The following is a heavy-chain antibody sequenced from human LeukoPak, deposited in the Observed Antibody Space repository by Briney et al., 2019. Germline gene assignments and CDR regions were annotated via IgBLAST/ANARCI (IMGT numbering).Heavy chain of an antibody. J-gene: IGHJ3*01. D-gene: IGHD5-24*01. CDR2: IAYSGRNT. CDR1: GFNFNDAA. Sequence: GGSLRLSCAVSGFNFNDAAMTSVRQAPGKGLVWVSFIAYSGRNTYSPAPERGRFTSSRDKSTKTLSMQMNSLRVEDTAIYCWARDIQLSAWGVGTMVTVSS. V-gene: IGHV3-23*01. CDR3: ARDIQLSA.